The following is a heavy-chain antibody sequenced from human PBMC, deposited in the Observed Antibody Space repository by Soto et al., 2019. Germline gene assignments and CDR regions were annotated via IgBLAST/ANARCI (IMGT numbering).Heavy chain of an antibody. D-gene: IGHD5-12*01. Sequence: QVQLVQSGAEVKKSGSSVKVSCKASGGTFSSYTISWVRQAPGQGLEWMGRIIPILGIANYAQKFQGRVTITADKSTSTAFMELSSLRPEDTAVCYCATSGYSGYDTAFDIWGQGTMVTVSS. J-gene: IGHJ3*02. V-gene: IGHV1-69*02. CDR3: ATSGYSGYDTAFDI. CDR1: GGTFSSYT. CDR2: IIPILGIA.